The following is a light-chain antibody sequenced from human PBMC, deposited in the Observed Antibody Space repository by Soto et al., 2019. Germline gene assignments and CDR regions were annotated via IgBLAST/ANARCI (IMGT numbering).Light chain of an antibody. CDR2: GAS. V-gene: IGKV3-15*01. J-gene: IGKJ5*01. Sequence: ETLMTQSPATLSVSPGERATLSCRASQTINNNLAWYQQKPGQAPRLLIYGASTRATGIPARFSGSGSGTEFXLTISXLXXEDXXVYYCQQYNYWPPITFGQGTRLEIK. CDR1: QTINNN. CDR3: QQYNYWPPIT.